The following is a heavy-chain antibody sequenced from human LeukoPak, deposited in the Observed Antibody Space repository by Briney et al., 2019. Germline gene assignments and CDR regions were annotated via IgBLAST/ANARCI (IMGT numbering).Heavy chain of an antibody. CDR1: GFTFSSYA. V-gene: IGHV3-48*04. CDR3: ARSIGLTGGGVDV. Sequence: GGSLRLSCAASGFTFSSYAMNWVRQAPGKGLEWVSYITDSGNTIHYADSVKGRFTISRDNAKNSLYLQMNSLRAEDTAVYYCARSIGLTGGGVDVWGQGTTVTVSS. CDR2: ITDSGNTI. D-gene: IGHD3-9*01. J-gene: IGHJ6*02.